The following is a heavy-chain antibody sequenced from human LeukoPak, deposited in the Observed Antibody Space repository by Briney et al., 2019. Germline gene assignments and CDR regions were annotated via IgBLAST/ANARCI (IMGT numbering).Heavy chain of an antibody. D-gene: IGHD3-22*01. CDR1: GFTFSSYS. J-gene: IGHJ4*02. CDR2: ISSSSSYI. Sequence: GGSLRLSCAASGFTFSSYSMNWVRQAPGKGLEWVSSISSSSSYIYYADSVKGRFTISRDNAKNSLYLQMNSLRAEDTAVYYCAKGNYYDSSGPLRWGQGTLVTVSS. V-gene: IGHV3-21*01. CDR3: AKGNYYDSSGPLR.